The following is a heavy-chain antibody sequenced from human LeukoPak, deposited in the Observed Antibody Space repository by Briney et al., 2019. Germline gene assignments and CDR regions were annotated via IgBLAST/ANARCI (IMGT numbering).Heavy chain of an antibody. CDR2: INPNSGGT. Sequence: ASVKVSCKASGYTFTGYYMHWVRQAPGQGLEWMGWINPNSGGTNYAQKFQGRVTMTRDTSISTAYMELRSLRSDDTAVYYCARERLWFGELCCWGQGTLVTVSS. J-gene: IGHJ4*02. D-gene: IGHD3-10*01. CDR1: GYTFTGYY. CDR3: ARERLWFGELCC. V-gene: IGHV1-2*02.